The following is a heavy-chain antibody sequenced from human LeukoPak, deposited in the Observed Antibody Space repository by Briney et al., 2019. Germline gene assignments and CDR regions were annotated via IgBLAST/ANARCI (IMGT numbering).Heavy chain of an antibody. CDR2: ISGSGGST. Sequence: PGGSLRLSCAASGFTFSSYAMSWVRQAPGKGLEWVSAISGSGGSTYYADSVKGRFTISRDNSKNTLYLQMNSLRAEDTAVYYCAKGGYSSSWEQEGDAFDIWGQGTMVTVSS. V-gene: IGHV3-23*01. CDR3: AKGGYSSSWEQEGDAFDI. J-gene: IGHJ3*02. D-gene: IGHD6-13*01. CDR1: GFTFSSYA.